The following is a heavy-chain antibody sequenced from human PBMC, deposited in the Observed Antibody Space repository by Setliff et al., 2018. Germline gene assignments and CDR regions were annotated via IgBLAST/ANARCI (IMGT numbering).Heavy chain of an antibody. J-gene: IGHJ2*01. Sequence: ASVKVSCKASGGTFSSYAISWVRQAPGQGLEWMGWINTYTGSPTYAQGFTGRFVFSLDTSVSTAYLQISSLKAEDTAVYYCARPYSSSARWYFDLWGRGTLVTVS. CDR1: GGTFSSYA. V-gene: IGHV7-4-1*02. CDR3: ARPYSSSARWYFDL. D-gene: IGHD6-6*01. CDR2: INTYTGSP.